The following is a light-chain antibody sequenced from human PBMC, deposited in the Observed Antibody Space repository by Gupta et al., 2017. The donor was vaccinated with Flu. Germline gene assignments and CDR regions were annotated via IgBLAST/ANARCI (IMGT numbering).Light chain of an antibody. CDR1: PSISRD. Sequence: EIVMTQSPATLSVSPGERVTLSCRTSPSISRDLAWYQQKPGQAPRLLIYDASTRATGIPARFSGSGSGTEFTLTISSLQSEDFAVYYCQQYNNWLTFGGGTKVEIK. J-gene: IGKJ4*01. V-gene: IGKV3-15*01. CDR2: DAS. CDR3: QQYNNWLT.